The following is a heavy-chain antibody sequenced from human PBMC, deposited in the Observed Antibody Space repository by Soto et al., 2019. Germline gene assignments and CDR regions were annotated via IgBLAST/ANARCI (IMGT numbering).Heavy chain of an antibody. J-gene: IGHJ6*02. CDR3: AKDMGMYYYDSSTQIRGGMDV. CDR2: ISGSGGST. V-gene: IGHV3-23*01. Sequence: GGSLRLSCTAPGFTFRTYAMSWVRQAPGKGLEWVSAISGSGGSTYYADSVKGRFTISRDNSKTTLYLQMNSLRAEDTDVYSCAKDMGMYYYDSSTQIRGGMDVWGQGTTVTVSS. D-gene: IGHD3-22*01. CDR1: GFTFRTYA.